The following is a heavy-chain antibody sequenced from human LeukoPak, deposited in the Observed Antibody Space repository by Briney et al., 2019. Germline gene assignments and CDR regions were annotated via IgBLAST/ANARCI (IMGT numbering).Heavy chain of an antibody. J-gene: IGHJ4*02. CDR3: VTSTGQQFIPYDY. Sequence: GGSLRLSCAASGINVSSNYMTWIRQAPGKGLEWVSLIYGGDAAYYAESVRGRFMISRDNLKNTLFLQMNSLRVEDTAVYYCVTSTGQQFIPYDYWGQGTLVTVSS. D-gene: IGHD6-13*01. CDR1: GINVSSNY. V-gene: IGHV3-66*02. CDR2: IYGGDAA.